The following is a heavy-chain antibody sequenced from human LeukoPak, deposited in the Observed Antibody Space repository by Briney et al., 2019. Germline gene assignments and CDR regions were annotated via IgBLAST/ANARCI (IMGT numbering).Heavy chain of an antibody. J-gene: IGHJ4*02. Sequence: GGSLRVSCAASGFAFATDTMSWVRRAPGKGLEGGSVFSGSGGSSYYAESLKHRFPISRDNPENTLYLQMKSLRAEDTAVYYCAKSRRGSSFWDSWGQGALVTVSS. CDR1: GFAFATDT. CDR3: AKSRRGSSFWDS. D-gene: IGHD1-26*01. V-gene: IGHV3-23*01. CDR2: FSGSGGSS.